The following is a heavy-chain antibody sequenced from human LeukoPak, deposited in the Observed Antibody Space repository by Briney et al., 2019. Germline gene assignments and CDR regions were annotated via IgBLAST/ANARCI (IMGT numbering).Heavy chain of an antibody. CDR1: GFTFSSYS. CDR2: ISIRSNTI. J-gene: IGHJ4*02. V-gene: IGHV3-48*02. D-gene: IGHD5-18*01. Sequence: GGSLRLSCAASGFTFSSYSMNWVRQASGKGLEWFSYISIRSNTIYYADSVKGRFTISRDNAKNSLYLQMNSLRDEDTALYYCVTDTSMGGLFDYWGPGTLVTVSS. CDR3: VTDTSMGGLFDY.